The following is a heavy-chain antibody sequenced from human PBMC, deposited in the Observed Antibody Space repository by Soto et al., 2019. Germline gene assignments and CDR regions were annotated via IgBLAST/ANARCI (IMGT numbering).Heavy chain of an antibody. CDR1: GFTVSSNY. V-gene: IGHV3-53*04. CDR3: ARGPGGGFVDY. D-gene: IGHD2-15*01. J-gene: IGHJ4*02. Sequence: GGSLRLSCAASGFTVSSNYMSWVRQAPGKGLEWVSVIYSGGSTYYADSVKGRFTISRHNSKNTLYLQVNSLRAEDTAVYYCARGPGGGFVDYWGQGTLVTVSS. CDR2: IYSGGST.